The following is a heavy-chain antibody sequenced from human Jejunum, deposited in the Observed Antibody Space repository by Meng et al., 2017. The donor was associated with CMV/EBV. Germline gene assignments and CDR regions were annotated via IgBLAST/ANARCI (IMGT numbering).Heavy chain of an antibody. CDR1: GGSCSSGGYY. V-gene: IGHV4-31*03. CDR3: ARVSSGWDYFDY. J-gene: IGHJ4*02. D-gene: IGHD6-19*01. CDR2: IYYSGST. Sequence: QGRRQESGPGLVKPSQTRSPPCTVSGGSCSSGGYYWTAIRQHPGKGLEWFGHIYYSGSTFYNPSLKRRVIISIGTSKNQFSLNLRSVTAADTAVYYCARVSSGWDYFDYWGQGTLVTVSS.